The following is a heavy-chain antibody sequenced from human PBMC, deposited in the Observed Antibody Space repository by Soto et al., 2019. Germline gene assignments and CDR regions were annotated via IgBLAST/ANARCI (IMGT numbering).Heavy chain of an antibody. CDR3: ARNLNNNFDY. CDR2: IYYSGST. Sequence: SETLSLTCTVSCGSISSGGYYWSWIRQHPGKGLEWIGYIYYSGSTYYNPSLKSRVTISVDTSKNQFSLKLSSVTAADTAVYYCARNLNNNFDYWGQGTLVTVSS. D-gene: IGHD1-1*01. V-gene: IGHV4-31*03. CDR1: CGSISSGGYY. J-gene: IGHJ4*02.